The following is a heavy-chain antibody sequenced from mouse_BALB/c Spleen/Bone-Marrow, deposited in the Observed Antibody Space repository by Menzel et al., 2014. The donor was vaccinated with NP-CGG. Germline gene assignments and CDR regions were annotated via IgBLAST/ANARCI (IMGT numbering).Heavy chain of an antibody. CDR2: ISYGGSN. V-gene: IGHV3-6*02. CDR1: GYSITSGYY. D-gene: IGHD3-2*01. CDR3: ARGDSSGYDYAMDY. Sequence: VQLQQSGPGLVKPSQSLSLTCSVTGYSITSGYYWNWIRQFPGNKLEWMGYISYGGSNNYNPSLKNRISITRDTSKNQFFLKLNSVTTEDTATYYCARGDSSGYDYAMDYWGQGTSVTVSS. J-gene: IGHJ4*01.